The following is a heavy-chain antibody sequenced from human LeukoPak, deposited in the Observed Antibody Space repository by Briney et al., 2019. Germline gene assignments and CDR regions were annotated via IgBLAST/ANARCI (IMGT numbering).Heavy chain of an antibody. CDR3: ARPMTRGQGDAFDI. CDR2: IYPADSDT. D-gene: IGHD3-10*01. J-gene: IGHJ3*02. V-gene: IGHV5-51*01. CDR1: GYSFTSYW. Sequence: GESLKISCEGSGYSFTSYWIGWVRHMTGKGLEWMGFIYPADSDTRYSPSLQGHVTTSADKSISTTYLQWISLKASDTAMYYCARPMTRGQGDAFDIWGQGTMGTVSS.